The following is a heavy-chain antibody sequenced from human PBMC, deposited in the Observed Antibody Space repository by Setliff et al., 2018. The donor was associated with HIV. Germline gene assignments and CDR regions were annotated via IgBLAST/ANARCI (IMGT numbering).Heavy chain of an antibody. V-gene: IGHV5-51*01. CDR2: IYPGDSDT. CDR3: ARFPMYSSSWYFYYYYMDV. Sequence: SLKISCKGSGYSFTSYWIGWVRQMPGKGLEWMGIIYPGDSDTRYSPSFQGQVTISADKSISTAYLQWSSLKASDTAMYYCARFPMYSSSWYFYYYYMDVWGKGTTVTVSS. CDR1: GYSFTSYW. J-gene: IGHJ6*03. D-gene: IGHD6-13*01.